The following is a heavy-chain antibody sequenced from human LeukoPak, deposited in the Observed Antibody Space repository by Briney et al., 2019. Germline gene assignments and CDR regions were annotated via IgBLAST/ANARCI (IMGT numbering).Heavy chain of an antibody. D-gene: IGHD3-22*01. CDR3: AKAEKYYDSSGYYSS. Sequence: HPGGSLRLSCAASGFTFDDHAMHWVRQAPGKGLEWVSGLSWNSGSIDYADSVKGRFTISRDNDKNSLYLQMNSLRAEDTALYYCAKAEKYYDSSGYYSSWGQGTLVTVSS. V-gene: IGHV3-9*01. J-gene: IGHJ5*02. CDR2: LSWNSGSI. CDR1: GFTFDDHA.